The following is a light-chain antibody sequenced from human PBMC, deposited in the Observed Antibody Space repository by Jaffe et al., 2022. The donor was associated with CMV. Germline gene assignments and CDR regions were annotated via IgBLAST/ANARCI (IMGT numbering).Light chain of an antibody. J-gene: IGKJ1*01. V-gene: IGKV1-39*01. Sequence: DIQMTQSPLSLSASVGDRVTITCRASQSINSYLNWYQQKPGKAPKVLIYDASSLQSGVPSRFSGSGSGTDFTLTITSLQPEDFATYYCQQSYSTPPWTFGQGTKVEIK. CDR2: DAS. CDR3: QQSYSTPPWT. CDR1: QSINSY.